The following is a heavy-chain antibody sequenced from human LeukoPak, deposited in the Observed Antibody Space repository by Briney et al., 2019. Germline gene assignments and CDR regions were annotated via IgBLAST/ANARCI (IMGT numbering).Heavy chain of an antibody. CDR2: ISYDGSNK. CDR1: GFTFSSYT. V-gene: IGHV3-30-3*01. D-gene: IGHD2-21*02. J-gene: IGHJ4*02. CDR3: AKAQMGIVVVTAVLYYFDY. Sequence: GGSLRLSCAASGFTFSSYTMNWVRQAPGKGLEWVAVISYDGSNKYYADSVKGRFTISRDNSKNTLYLQMNSLRAEDTAVYYCAKAQMGIVVVTAVLYYFDYWGQGTLVTVPS.